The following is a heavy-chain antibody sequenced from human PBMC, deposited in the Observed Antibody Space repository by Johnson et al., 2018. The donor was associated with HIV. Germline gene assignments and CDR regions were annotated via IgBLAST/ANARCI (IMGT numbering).Heavy chain of an antibody. Sequence: QVQLVESGGGVVQPGGSQRLSCAASGFTFNNYGMHWVRQAPGKGLEWVAVISYDGSNKYYADSVKGRFTISRDNSKNTLYLQMNSLRAEDTAVYYCACLAHDAFDIWGQGTMVTVSS. D-gene: IGHD3-16*01. J-gene: IGHJ3*02. V-gene: IGHV3-30*19. CDR3: ACLAHDAFDI. CDR1: GFTFNNYG. CDR2: ISYDGSNK.